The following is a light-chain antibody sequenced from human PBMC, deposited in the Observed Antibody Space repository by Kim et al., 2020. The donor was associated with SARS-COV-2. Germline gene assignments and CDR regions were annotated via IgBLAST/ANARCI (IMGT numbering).Light chain of an antibody. V-gene: IGKV1-39*01. Sequence: DIQMTQSPSSLSASVGDRVTIPCRASQDIRGYLNWYQQKPGKAPMLLIYGASSLESGVPSRFSGSASGTDFTLIISSLQPEDSATYYCQQNYDTPPAFGGGTKVDIK. CDR3: QQNYDTPPA. J-gene: IGKJ4*02. CDR1: QDIRGY. CDR2: GAS.